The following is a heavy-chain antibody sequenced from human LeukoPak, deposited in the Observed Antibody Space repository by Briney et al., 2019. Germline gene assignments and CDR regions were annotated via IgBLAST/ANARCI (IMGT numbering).Heavy chain of an antibody. J-gene: IGHJ5*02. V-gene: IGHV3-23*01. CDR2: ISGSGGTT. Sequence: GGSLRLSCAASGFTFSNSAMSWVRQAPGKGLEWVSVISGSGGTTFYADSVKGRFTISRDNSKSTLYLQMNSLGAEDTAVYYCAKAAGPMGTVTTWLDPWGQGSLVTVSS. D-gene: IGHD4-17*01. CDR3: AKAAGPMGTVTTWLDP. CDR1: GFTFSNSA.